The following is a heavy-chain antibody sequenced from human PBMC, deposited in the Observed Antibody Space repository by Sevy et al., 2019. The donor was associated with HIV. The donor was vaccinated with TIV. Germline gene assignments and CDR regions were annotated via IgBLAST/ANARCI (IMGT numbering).Heavy chain of an antibody. CDR3: ARDGARRFFFDY. Sequence: ASVKVSCKASGYAFTGYYMHLVRQAPGQGLEWMGWITPNSGDTNYAQKFQGRVTMTRDTSISTAYMELSRLRSDDTAVYYCARDGARRFFFDYWGQGTLVTVSS. CDR1: GYAFTGYY. V-gene: IGHV1-2*02. D-gene: IGHD6-6*01. J-gene: IGHJ4*02. CDR2: ITPNSGDT.